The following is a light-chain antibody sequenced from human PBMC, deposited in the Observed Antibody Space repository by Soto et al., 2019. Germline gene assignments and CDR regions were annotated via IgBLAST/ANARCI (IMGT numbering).Light chain of an antibody. CDR2: GAS. CDR3: QQYNNWPPIT. CDR1: QSVTSK. V-gene: IGKV3D-15*01. J-gene: IGKJ1*01. Sequence: EIVMTQSPATLSVSPGERATLSCRASQSVTSKLAWYQFRPGQAPRLLIYGASTRATGIPARFSGSGSGTEFTPTISSLQSEDIAIYYCQQYNNWPPITFGQGTKVEI.